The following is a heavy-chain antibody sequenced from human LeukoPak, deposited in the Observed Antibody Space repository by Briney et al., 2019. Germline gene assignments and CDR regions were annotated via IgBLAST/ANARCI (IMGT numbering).Heavy chain of an antibody. CDR1: GFTFSTYA. CDR3: ARDLEDIVVVVAGPYYYGMDV. D-gene: IGHD2-15*01. Sequence: GGSLRLSCAASGFTFSTYAMHWVRQTPGKGLEWVAVISYDGSNKYYADSLKGRFTISRDNSRNTLHLQMNSLRAEDTAVYYCARDLEDIVVVVAGPYYYGMDVWGQGTTVTVSS. V-gene: IGHV3-30-3*01. CDR2: ISYDGSNK. J-gene: IGHJ6*02.